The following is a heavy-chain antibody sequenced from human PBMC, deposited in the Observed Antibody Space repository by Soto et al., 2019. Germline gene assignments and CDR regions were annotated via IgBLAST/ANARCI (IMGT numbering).Heavy chain of an antibody. V-gene: IGHV4-39*01. CDR1: GGSISSGGHY. D-gene: IGHD6-13*01. CDR2: IYYRRNN. J-gene: IGHJ4*02. Sequence: QRHLQESGPGLVKPWETLSLTCTVSGGSISSGGHYWGLIRQPPGKGLEWFGNIYYRRNNYYNQSLRSRVTISVDTSKNQFSLKVDSLTAADTAGYYWARHKETSSRYLLPDYWGQGILVTVSS. CDR3: ARHKETSSRYLLPDY.